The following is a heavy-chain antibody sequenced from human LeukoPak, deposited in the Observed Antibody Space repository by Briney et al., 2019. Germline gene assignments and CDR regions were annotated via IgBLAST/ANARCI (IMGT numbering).Heavy chain of an antibody. CDR1: GFTFSSYG. J-gene: IGHJ3*02. Sequence: PGRSLRLSCAASGFTFSSYGMHWVRQAPGKRLEWVAVISYDGSNKFYADSVKGRFTISRDNSKNTLYLQMNSLRAEDTAVYYCARDVGFIVGATPGAFDIWGQGTMVTVSS. CDR2: ISYDGSNK. CDR3: ARDVGFIVGATPGAFDI. V-gene: IGHV3-30*03. D-gene: IGHD1-26*01.